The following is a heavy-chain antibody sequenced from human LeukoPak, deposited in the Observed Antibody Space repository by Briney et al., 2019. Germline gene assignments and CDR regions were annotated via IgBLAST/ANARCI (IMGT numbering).Heavy chain of an antibody. V-gene: IGHV3-74*01. Sequence: GGSLRLACAASGCTFSSYWMHWVRQAPGMGLVWVSRINSDGSSTSYADSVKGRFTISRDNAKNTLYLQMNSLRAEDTAVYYCVKTRGIAVAGPDRWGQGTLVTVSS. J-gene: IGHJ4*02. CDR2: INSDGSST. CDR3: VKTRGIAVAGPDR. D-gene: IGHD6-19*01. CDR1: GCTFSSYW.